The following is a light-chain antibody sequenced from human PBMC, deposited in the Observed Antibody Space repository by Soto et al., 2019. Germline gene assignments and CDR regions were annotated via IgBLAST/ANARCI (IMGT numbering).Light chain of an antibody. CDR3: QKYSSVPV. J-gene: IGKJ3*01. Sequence: DIQMTQSPPSLSASVGDRVTITCRASQGIRNFVAWYQQKPGKAPKLLIYAASTLQSGVPSRFSGSGSGTDFTITINSLQPEDVATYSCQKYSSVPVFGPGTKVEI. CDR2: AAS. V-gene: IGKV1-27*01. CDR1: QGIRNF.